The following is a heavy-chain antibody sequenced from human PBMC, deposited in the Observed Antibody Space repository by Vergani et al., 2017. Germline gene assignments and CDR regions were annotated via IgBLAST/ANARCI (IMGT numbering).Heavy chain of an antibody. CDR1: GFTFSSYA. CDR2: VSDSGDVT. V-gene: IGHV3-23*04. CDR3: AKVAVFGVVASQFDY. D-gene: IGHD3-3*01. J-gene: IGHJ4*02. Sequence: EVQLVESGGGLVKPGGSLRLSCAASGFTFSSYAMTWVRQAPGKGLEWVSSVSDSGDVTYYADSVKGRFTVSRDNSKNTVYLEMSSLRVEDRGIYYCAKVAVFGVVASQFDYWGQGTLVTVSS.